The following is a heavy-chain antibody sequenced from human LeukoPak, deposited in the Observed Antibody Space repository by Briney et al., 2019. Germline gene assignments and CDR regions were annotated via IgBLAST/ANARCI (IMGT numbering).Heavy chain of an antibody. Sequence: GRSLRLSCAASGLTSSSYAMHGVREAPGKGLEWVVVISYDGSNKYYADSVKGRFTISRDNSKNTLYLQMNSLRTEDTAVYYCARGRGSWYGVYFDYWGQGTLVTVSS. V-gene: IGHV3-30-3*01. CDR3: ARGRGSWYGVYFDY. CDR2: ISYDGSNK. CDR1: GLTSSSYA. D-gene: IGHD6-13*01. J-gene: IGHJ4*02.